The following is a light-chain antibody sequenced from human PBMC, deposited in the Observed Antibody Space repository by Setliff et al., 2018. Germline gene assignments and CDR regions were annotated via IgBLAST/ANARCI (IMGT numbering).Light chain of an antibody. Sequence: QTVVTQEPSFSVSPGGTVTLTCGLSSGSVSTSYYPSWYQQTPGQAPRTLIYSTNTRSSGVPDRFSGSILGNKAVLTITGAQADDESDYYCVLYMGSGTLYVFGTGTKVTVL. CDR2: STN. J-gene: IGLJ1*01. V-gene: IGLV8-61*01. CDR3: VLYMGSGTLYV. CDR1: SGSVSTSYY.